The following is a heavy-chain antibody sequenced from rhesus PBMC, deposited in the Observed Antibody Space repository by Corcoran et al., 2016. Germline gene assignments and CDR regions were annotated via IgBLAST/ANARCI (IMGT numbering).Heavy chain of an antibody. D-gene: IGHD5-24*01. Sequence: EVQLVESGGGLAKPGGSLRLSCAASGFTFSDYYMDWVRQAAGKAVWLFSRIRYGCGSPWYGDSLKGRVTIARENAKNTLYLQMNSLRAEDTAVYYCARAWVNYFDYWGQGVLVTVSS. CDR1: GFTFSDYY. J-gene: IGHJ4*01. V-gene: IGHV3-178*01. CDR3: ARAWVNYFDY. CDR2: IRYGCGSP.